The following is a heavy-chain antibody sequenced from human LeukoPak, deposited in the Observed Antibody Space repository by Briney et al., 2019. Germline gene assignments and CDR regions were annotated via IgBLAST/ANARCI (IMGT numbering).Heavy chain of an antibody. D-gene: IGHD2/OR15-2a*01. CDR2: ISSSSSTI. CDR1: GFTFSSYS. Sequence: PGGSLRLSCAASGFTFSSYSMNWVRQAPGKGLEWVSYISSSSSTIYYADSVKGRFTISRDNAKNSLYLQMNSRRAEDTAVYYCAREWYYYNGAWGQGTLVTVSS. J-gene: IGHJ4*02. V-gene: IGHV3-48*01. CDR3: AREWYYYNGA.